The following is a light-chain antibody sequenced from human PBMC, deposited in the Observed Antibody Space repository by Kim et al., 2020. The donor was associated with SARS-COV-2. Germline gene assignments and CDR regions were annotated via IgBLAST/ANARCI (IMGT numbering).Light chain of an antibody. CDR1: SSDVGGYNH. J-gene: IGLJ2*01. CDR2: DVS. V-gene: IGLV2-14*03. Sequence: ITISCTGTSSDVGGYNHVSWYQHHPGKAPKLLIYDVSDRPSGVSNRFSGSKAGNTASLTISGLQAEDEADYFCSSYTSSTTPHVVFGGGTQLTVL. CDR3: SSYTSSTTPHVV.